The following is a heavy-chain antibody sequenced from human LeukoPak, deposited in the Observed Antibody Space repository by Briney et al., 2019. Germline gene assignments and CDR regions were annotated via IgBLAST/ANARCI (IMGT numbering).Heavy chain of an antibody. CDR3: ARDHRSWYGGGY. CDR2: ISYDGSNK. V-gene: IGHV3-30-3*01. J-gene: IGHJ4*02. D-gene: IGHD6-13*01. Sequence: GGSLRLSCAASGFTFSSYAMHWVRQAPGKGLEWVAVISYDGSNKYYADSVKGRFTISRDNSKDTLYLQMNSLRAEDTAVYYCARDHRSWYGGGYWGQGTLVTVSS. CDR1: GFTFSSYA.